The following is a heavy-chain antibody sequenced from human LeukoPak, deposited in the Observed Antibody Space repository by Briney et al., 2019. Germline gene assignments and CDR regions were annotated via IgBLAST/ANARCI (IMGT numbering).Heavy chain of an antibody. V-gene: IGHV3-23*01. CDR2: VSGSGSTT. J-gene: IGHJ4*02. CDR3: ARETYYAFDY. Sequence: GGSLRLSCAASRFSLANYAMTWFRQAPGKGLEWVAIVSGSGSTTYYTDSVKGRFTVPRDNSRNTLCLEMHSLRAEDTAVYYCARETYYAFDYWGQGTLVTVSS. D-gene: IGHD3-10*01. CDR1: RFSLANYA.